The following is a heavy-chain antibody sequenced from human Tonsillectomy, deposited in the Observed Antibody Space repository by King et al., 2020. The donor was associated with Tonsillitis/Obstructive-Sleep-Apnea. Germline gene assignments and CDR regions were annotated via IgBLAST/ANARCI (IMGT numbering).Heavy chain of an antibody. V-gene: IGHV4-31*03. CDR1: VGSISSGGYY. Sequence: QLQESGPGLVKPSQTLSLTCTVSVGSISSGGYYWSWIRQHPGKCLEWIGYIYYSGSTYYNPSLKSRVTISVDTSKNQFSLKLSSVTAADTAVYYCARDRCSGGSCYPDYWGQGTLVTVSS. CDR3: ARDRCSGGSCYPDY. J-gene: IGHJ4*02. CDR2: IYYSGST. D-gene: IGHD2-15*01.